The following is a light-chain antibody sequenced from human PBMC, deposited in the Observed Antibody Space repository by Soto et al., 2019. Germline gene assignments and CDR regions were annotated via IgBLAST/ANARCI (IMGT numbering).Light chain of an antibody. CDR1: HDIGTF. J-gene: IGKJ5*01. Sequence: DIQMTQSPSSMSASVVDIVTLTCRASHDIGTFLNWYQQRPGEAPKLLIFAASNLKSGVPFRFSGSGSGTEFTLTISSLQPEDFATYYCQKNFSSPSITFGQGTRLEIK. V-gene: IGKV1-39*01. CDR3: QKNFSSPSIT. CDR2: AAS.